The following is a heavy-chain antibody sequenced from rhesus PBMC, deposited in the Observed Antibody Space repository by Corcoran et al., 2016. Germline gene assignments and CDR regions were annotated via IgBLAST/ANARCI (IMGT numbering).Heavy chain of an antibody. CDR1: GGSISDDYY. D-gene: IGHD3-34*01. V-gene: IGHV4-106*01. CDR3: AREGVAVFDY. CDR2: IYGSGWGT. Sequence: QVQLQESGPGLVKPSETLSLTCAVSGGSISDDYYWSWIRQPPGKGLEWIGYIYGSGWGTNYNPSLKNRVTISIATSKNQFSLKLSSVTAADTAVYYCAREGVAVFDYWGQGVLVTVSS. J-gene: IGHJ4*01.